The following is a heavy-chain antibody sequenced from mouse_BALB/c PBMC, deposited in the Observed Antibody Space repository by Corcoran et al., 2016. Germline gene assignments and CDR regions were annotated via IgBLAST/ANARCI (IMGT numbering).Heavy chain of an antibody. J-gene: IGHJ3*01. D-gene: IGHD2-1*01. CDR2: INTYTGEP. Sequence: QIQLVQSGPELKKPGETVKISCKASGYTFTNYGMNWVKQAPGKGLKWMGWINTYTGEPTYADDFKGRFAFSLETSASTAYLQINNLKNEDMATYFCARWDGNYPTWFAYWGQGTLVTVSA. V-gene: IGHV9-1*02. CDR1: GYTFTNYG. CDR3: ARWDGNYPTWFAY.